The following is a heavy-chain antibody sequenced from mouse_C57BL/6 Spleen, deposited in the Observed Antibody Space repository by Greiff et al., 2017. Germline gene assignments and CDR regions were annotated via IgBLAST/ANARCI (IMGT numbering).Heavy chain of an antibody. D-gene: IGHD1-1*01. CDR2: IDPSDSYT. Sequence: QVQLQQPGAELVRPGTSVKLSCKASGYTFTSYWMHWVKQRPGQGLEWIGVIDPSDSYTNYNQKFKGKATLTVDTSSSTAYMQLSSLTSEDSAVYYGARPYYYGSSYNAMDYWGQGTSVTVSS. CDR1: GYTFTSYW. J-gene: IGHJ4*01. V-gene: IGHV1-59*01. CDR3: ARPYYYGSSYNAMDY.